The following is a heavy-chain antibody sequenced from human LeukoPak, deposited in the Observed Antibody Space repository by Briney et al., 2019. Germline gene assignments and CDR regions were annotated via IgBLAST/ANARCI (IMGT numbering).Heavy chain of an antibody. V-gene: IGHV3-23*01. Sequence: GGSLRLSCAASGFTFSSYAMSWVRQAPGKGLEWVSAISGSGGSTYYADSVKGRFTISRDNSKNTLYLQMSSLRAEDTAVYYCAKTAISQGPAGLRVHWYFDLWGRGTLVTVSS. CDR3: AKTAISQGPAGLRVHWYFDL. CDR1: GFTFSSYA. D-gene: IGHD6-13*01. CDR2: ISGSGGST. J-gene: IGHJ2*01.